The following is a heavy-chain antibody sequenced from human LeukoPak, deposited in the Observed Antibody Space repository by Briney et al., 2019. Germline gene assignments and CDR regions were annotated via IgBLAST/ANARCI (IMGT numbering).Heavy chain of an antibody. CDR3: ARRFDP. Sequence: SETLSLTCAVYGGSFSGYYWSWIRQPPGKGLEWVGEINHSGSTNYNPSLKSRVTISVDTSKNQFSLKLSSVTAADTAVYYCARRFDPWGQGTLVTVSS. J-gene: IGHJ5*02. CDR1: GGSFSGYY. CDR2: INHSGST. V-gene: IGHV4-34*01.